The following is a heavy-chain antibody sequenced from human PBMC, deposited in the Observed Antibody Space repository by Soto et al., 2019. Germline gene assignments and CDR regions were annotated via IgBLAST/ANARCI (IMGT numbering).Heavy chain of an antibody. CDR1: GYTFTSYD. CDR3: ARDYGGNSGWFDP. Sequence: QVQLVQSGAEVKRPGASVKVSCKASGYTFTSYDLNWVRQAPGQGLEWIGWMSPNSANTGYAQKFQGRVTMTRNTAISKAYMELSRLTSEDTAVDYCARDYGGNSGWFDPWGQGPLVTVSS. CDR2: MSPNSANT. J-gene: IGHJ5*02. V-gene: IGHV1-8*01. D-gene: IGHD4-17*01.